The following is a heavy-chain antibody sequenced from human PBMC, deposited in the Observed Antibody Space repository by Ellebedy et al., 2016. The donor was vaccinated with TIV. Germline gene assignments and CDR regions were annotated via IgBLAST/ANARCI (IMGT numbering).Heavy chain of an antibody. CDR2: ISYDGTNK. CDR3: AKDAGSEDYYPFLSFYYDL. V-gene: IGHV3-30*18. Sequence: GESLKISXAPSEFTFDAYGMHWVRQAPGKGLEWVAVISYDGTNKYYADSVKGRFTISRDNSKNTAYLQMNSLRVEDTAVYYCAKDAGSEDYYPFLSFYYDLWGQGALVTVSS. CDR1: EFTFDAYG. J-gene: IGHJ4*02. D-gene: IGHD2/OR15-2a*01.